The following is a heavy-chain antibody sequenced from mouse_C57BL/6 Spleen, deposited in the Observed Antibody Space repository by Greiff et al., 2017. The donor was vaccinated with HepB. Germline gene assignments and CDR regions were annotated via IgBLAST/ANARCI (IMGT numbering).Heavy chain of an antibody. CDR2: ISDGGSYT. Sequence: EVQLVESGGGLVKPGGSLKLSCAASGFTFSSYAMSCVRQTPEKRLEWVATISDGGSYTYYPDNVKGRFTISRDNAKNNLYLQMSHLKSEDTAMYYCARGFDYDEFAYWGQGTLVTVSA. D-gene: IGHD2-4*01. CDR1: GFTFSSYA. CDR3: ARGFDYDEFAY. V-gene: IGHV5-4*01. J-gene: IGHJ3*01.